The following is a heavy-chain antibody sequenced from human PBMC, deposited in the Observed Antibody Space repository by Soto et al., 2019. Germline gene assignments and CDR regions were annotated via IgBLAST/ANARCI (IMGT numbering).Heavy chain of an antibody. Sequence: GGSLRLSCAASGFTFSTYSLNWVRQAPGKGLEWVSFICSCGDYLYYADSVKGRFTISRDNAKSSLYLQINSLRADDTAIYYCARDLYGDYSFDYWGQGTLVTVSS. V-gene: IGHV3-21*01. CDR2: ICSCGDYL. D-gene: IGHD4-17*01. CDR3: ARDLYGDYSFDY. J-gene: IGHJ4*02. CDR1: GFTFSTYS.